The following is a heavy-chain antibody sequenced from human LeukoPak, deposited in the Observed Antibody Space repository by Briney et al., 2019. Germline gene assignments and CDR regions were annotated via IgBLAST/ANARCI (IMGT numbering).Heavy chain of an antibody. Sequence: GGSLRLSCAVSGFTFSSYSMNWVRQAPGKGLEWFSSISSSSSYIYYADSVKGRFTISRDNAKNSLYLQMNSLRAEDTAVYYCARDLEYSYAPIWGQGTLVTVSS. CDR1: GFTFSSYS. CDR3: ARDLEYSYAPI. V-gene: IGHV3-21*01. J-gene: IGHJ4*02. CDR2: ISSSSSYI. D-gene: IGHD5-18*01.